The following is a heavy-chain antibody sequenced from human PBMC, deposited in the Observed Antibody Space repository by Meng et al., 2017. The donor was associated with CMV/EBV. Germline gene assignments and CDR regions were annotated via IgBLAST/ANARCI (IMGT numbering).Heavy chain of an antibody. D-gene: IGHD4/OR15-4a*01. CDR2: IKGEADGGTT. CDR3: SYGANYYFDY. CDR1: DLNVSNVF. J-gene: IGHJ4*02. V-gene: IGHV3-15*07. Sequence: CGVSDLNVSNVFMNWVRQAPGKGLEWVGRIKGEADGGTTDYAAPVRGRFIISRDDSKNTVYLEMKSLQVDDAAVYYCSYGANYYFDYWGPGTLVTVSS.